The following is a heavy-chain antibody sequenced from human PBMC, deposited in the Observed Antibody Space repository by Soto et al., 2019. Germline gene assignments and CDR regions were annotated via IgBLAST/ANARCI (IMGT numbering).Heavy chain of an antibody. J-gene: IGHJ4*02. CDR3: AKSYNWNYASYDY. V-gene: IGHV3-23*01. Sequence: GGSLRLSCAASGFTLSSYAMSWVRQAPGKGLEWVSAISGSGGSTYYADSVKGRFTISRDNSKNTLYLQMNSLRAEDTAVYYCAKSYNWNYASYDYWGQGTLVTVSS. D-gene: IGHD1-7*01. CDR2: ISGSGGST. CDR1: GFTLSSYA.